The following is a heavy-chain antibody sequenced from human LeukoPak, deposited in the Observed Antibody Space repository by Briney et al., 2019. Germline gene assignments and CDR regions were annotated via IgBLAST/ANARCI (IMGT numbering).Heavy chain of an antibody. D-gene: IGHD6-13*01. Sequence: SETLSLTCAVYGGSFSGYYWSWIRQPPGKGLEWIGEINHSGSTNYNPSLKSRVTILVDTSKNQFSLKLSSVTAADTAVYYCARGTYSSSWRYFDLWGRGTLVTVSS. CDR2: INHSGST. CDR3: ARGTYSSSWRYFDL. J-gene: IGHJ2*01. V-gene: IGHV4-34*01. CDR1: GGSFSGYY.